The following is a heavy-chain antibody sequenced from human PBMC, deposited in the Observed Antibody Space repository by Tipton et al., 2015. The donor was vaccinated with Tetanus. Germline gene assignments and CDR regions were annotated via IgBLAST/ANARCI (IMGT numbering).Heavy chain of an antibody. D-gene: IGHD3-9*01. Sequence: TLSLTCTVSGVSISSYYWSWIRQSPGKGLEWIGYIFYAGSTNSNPSLKSRVTISVDKAKNQFSLKLTSVIAADTAVYYCARATEHDIMTGYDNWGPGTQVTVSS. CDR3: ARATEHDIMTGYDN. J-gene: IGHJ4*02. CDR1: GVSISSYY. V-gene: IGHV4-59*01. CDR2: IFYAGST.